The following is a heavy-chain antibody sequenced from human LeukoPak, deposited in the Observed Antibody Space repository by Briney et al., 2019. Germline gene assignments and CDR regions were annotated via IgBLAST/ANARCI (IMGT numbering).Heavy chain of an antibody. Sequence: GGSLRLSXAASGFTFSSYAMSWVRQAPGKGLEWVSAISGSGGSTYYADSVKGRFTISRDNAKNSLYLQMNSLRAEDTAVYYCARDEQVIGWFDPWGQGTLVTVSS. CDR1: GFTFSSYA. D-gene: IGHD3-22*01. CDR3: ARDEQVIGWFDP. J-gene: IGHJ5*02. CDR2: ISGSGGST. V-gene: IGHV3-23*01.